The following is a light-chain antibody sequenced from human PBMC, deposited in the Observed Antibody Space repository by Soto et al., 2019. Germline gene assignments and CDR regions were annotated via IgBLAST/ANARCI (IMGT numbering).Light chain of an antibody. CDR1: QTISNY. CDR3: QQTYTTPRT. Sequence: DIQMTQSPSSLSASVGDRVTITCRSRQTISNYLNWYQQKPGKAPKLLIYTVSNLQSGVPSRFSGSGSGTDFTLTINGLQPEDLATYFCQQTYTTPRTFGPGTKVDIK. J-gene: IGKJ3*01. V-gene: IGKV1-39*01. CDR2: TVS.